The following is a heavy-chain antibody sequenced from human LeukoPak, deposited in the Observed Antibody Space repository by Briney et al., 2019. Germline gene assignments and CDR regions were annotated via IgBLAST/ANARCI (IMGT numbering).Heavy chain of an antibody. J-gene: IGHJ4*02. CDR1: GFTFSSYA. CDR3: ARGYASGSYFL. Sequence: GGSLRLSCAASGFTFSSYAMYWVRQAPGKGLEWVAVISYDGSDKFYADSVKGRFTISRDNAKNSLYLQMNSLRAEDTAVYYCARGYASGSYFLWGQGTLVTVSS. D-gene: IGHD1-26*01. CDR2: ISYDGSDK. V-gene: IGHV3-30*04.